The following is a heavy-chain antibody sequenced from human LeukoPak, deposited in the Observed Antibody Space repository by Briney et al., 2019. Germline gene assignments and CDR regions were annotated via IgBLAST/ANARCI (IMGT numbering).Heavy chain of an antibody. V-gene: IGHV1-18*01. D-gene: IGHD2-2*01. CDR1: GYTFTSYG. Sequence: ASVKVSCKASGYTFTSYGISWVRQAPGQGLEWMGWISAYNGNTNYAQKLQGRVTMTTDTSTSTAYMELRSLRSDDTAAYYCAKDYCSSTSCHFDYWGQGTLVTVSS. J-gene: IGHJ4*02. CDR2: ISAYNGNT. CDR3: AKDYCSSTSCHFDY.